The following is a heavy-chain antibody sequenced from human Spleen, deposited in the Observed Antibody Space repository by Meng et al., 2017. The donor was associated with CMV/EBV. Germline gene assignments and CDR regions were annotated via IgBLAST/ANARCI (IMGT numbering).Heavy chain of an antibody. CDR3: VRVLGDYYDSSGYHYSGY. J-gene: IGHJ4*02. CDR2: ISWNSADI. D-gene: IGHD3-22*01. V-gene: IGHV3-9*03. Sequence: GGSLRLSCATSGFIFDDYAMHWVRQGPGKALEWVSGISWNSADIAYAGSVKGRFTISRDNSRNFLYQQMNSLRPEDMAVYYCVRVLGDYYDSSGYHYSGYWGQGTLVTVSS. CDR1: GFIFDDYA.